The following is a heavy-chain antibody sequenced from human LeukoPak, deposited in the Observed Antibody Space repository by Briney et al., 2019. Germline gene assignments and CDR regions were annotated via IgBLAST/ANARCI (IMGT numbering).Heavy chain of an antibody. CDR2: INHSGST. CDR1: GGSFSGYY. CDR3: ARGETYYYDSSAYFIFDY. Sequence: PSETLSLTCAVYGGSFSGYYWSWIRQPPGKGLEWIGEINHSGSTNYNPSLKSRVTISVDTSKNQFSLKLSSVTAADTAVYYCARGETYYYDSSAYFIFDYWGQGTLVTVSS. D-gene: IGHD3-22*01. J-gene: IGHJ4*02. V-gene: IGHV4-34*01.